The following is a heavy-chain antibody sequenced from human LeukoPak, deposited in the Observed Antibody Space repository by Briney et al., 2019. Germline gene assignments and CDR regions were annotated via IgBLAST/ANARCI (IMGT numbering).Heavy chain of an antibody. D-gene: IGHD2/OR15-2a*01. Sequence: SETLSLTCTVSGGSISSYYWSWIRQPPGKGLEWIGYISYSGSTNYNPSLKSRVTISLDTSKNQFSLKLSSVTAADTAAYYCAGHHPRNTVDFWGQGTLVTVSP. J-gene: IGHJ4*02. V-gene: IGHV4-59*08. CDR1: GGSISSYY. CDR2: ISYSGST. CDR3: AGHHPRNTVDF.